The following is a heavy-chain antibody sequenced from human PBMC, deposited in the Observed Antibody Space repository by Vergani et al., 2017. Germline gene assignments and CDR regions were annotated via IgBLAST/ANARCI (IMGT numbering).Heavy chain of an antibody. CDR2: VKWNGDSS. Sequence: EVQLVESGGGVVRPGGSLRLSCAASGFTFGDYDMNWVRQAPGKGLEWVSRVKWNGDSSVYADSVKGRLTISRDNAKNSLYLQMTSLRAEDTAFYYCARRGSGKTYYFDYWGQGALVTVSS. V-gene: IGHV3-20*04. CDR1: GFTFGDYD. D-gene: IGHD3-10*01. CDR3: ARRGSGKTYYFDY. J-gene: IGHJ4*02.